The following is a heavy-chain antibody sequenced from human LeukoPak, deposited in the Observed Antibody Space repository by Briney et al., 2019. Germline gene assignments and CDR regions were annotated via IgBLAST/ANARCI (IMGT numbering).Heavy chain of an antibody. CDR2: ISGTGGTT. D-gene: IGHD2-21*02. CDR1: GFTFSDYY. CDR3: VKGRLRAMNDVFHI. Sequence: AGGSLRLSCAASGFTFSDYYMSWVRQAPGKGLEWVSDISGTGGTTYYADSVKGRFTISRDNSKKTLYLQMSSLRAEDTAVYFCVKGRLRAMNDVFHIWGQGTMVFVSS. J-gene: IGHJ3*02. V-gene: IGHV3-23*01.